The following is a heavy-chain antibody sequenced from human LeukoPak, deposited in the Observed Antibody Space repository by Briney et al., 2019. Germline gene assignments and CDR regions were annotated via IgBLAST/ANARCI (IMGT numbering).Heavy chain of an antibody. V-gene: IGHV3-21*01. CDR1: GFTFSSYS. CDR3: ARDYRPYYDILTGYGADPAFDI. D-gene: IGHD3-9*01. Sequence: GGSLRLSCAASGFTFSSYSMNWVRKAPGKGLEWVSSISSSSSYIYYADSVKGRFTISRDNAKNSLYLQMNSLRAEDTAVYYCARDYRPYYDILTGYGADPAFDIWGQGTMVTVSS. CDR2: ISSSSSYI. J-gene: IGHJ3*02.